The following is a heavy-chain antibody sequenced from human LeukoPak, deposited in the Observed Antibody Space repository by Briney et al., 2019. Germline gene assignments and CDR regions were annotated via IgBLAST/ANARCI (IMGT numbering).Heavy chain of an antibody. D-gene: IGHD5/OR15-5a*01. CDR3: SRGSRAIVSTKFARGHYMDV. CDR1: GFTFSSYW. V-gene: IGHV3-7*01. Sequence: PGGSLRLSCAASGFTFSSYWMSWVRQAPGKGLEWVANIKQDGSEKYYVDSVKGRFTISRDNSKNTLYLQMNSLRAEDTAMYYCSRGSRAIVSTKFARGHYMDVWGKGTTVTVSS. CDR2: IKQDGSEK. J-gene: IGHJ6*03.